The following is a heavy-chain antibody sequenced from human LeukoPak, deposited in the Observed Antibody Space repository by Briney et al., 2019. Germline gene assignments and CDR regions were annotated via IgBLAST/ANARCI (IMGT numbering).Heavy chain of an antibody. D-gene: IGHD3-10*01. V-gene: IGHV1-46*01. CDR3: ARRDYYDSWSFYGEKWFDP. Sequence: SVTVSCKESLCTLPSHYIHWLRQAPAPALEWVGIIYQSRCSISYPQKFQGRVTMTRDTSTSTVYMELTSLKAWDTSMYYWARRDYYDSWSFYGEKWFDPCGHGTLVTVSS. CDR1: LCTLPSHY. CDR2: IYQSRCSI. J-gene: IGHJ5*02.